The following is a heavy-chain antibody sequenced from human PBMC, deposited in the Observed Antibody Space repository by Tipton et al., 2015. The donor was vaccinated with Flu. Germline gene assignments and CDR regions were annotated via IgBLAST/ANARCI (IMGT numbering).Heavy chain of an antibody. Sequence: SLRLSCSTSGFTFSGFGMHWVRQAPGKGLEWVAVISSDGRTQYYVDSVKGRFTISRDDSKNTLYLQMCGLRAEDTAVYYCAREREPLFDYCGQGALVTVSS. J-gene: IGHJ4*02. CDR1: GFTFSGFG. D-gene: IGHD1-14*01. CDR3: AREREPLFDY. V-gene: IGHV3-33*05. CDR2: ISSDGRTQ.